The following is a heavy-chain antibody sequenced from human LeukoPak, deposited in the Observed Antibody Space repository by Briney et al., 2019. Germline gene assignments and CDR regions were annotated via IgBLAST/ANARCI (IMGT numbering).Heavy chain of an antibody. Sequence: GGSLRLSCAASGVTFSSYEMNWVRQAPGKGLEWVSYISSSGSTIYYADSVKGRFTSSSDNAKNSLYLQMTSLRAEATAVYYSARGPRTYCGGDYWGQGTLVTVSS. CDR1: GVTFSSYE. J-gene: IGHJ4*02. CDR3: ARGPRTYCGGDY. V-gene: IGHV3-48*03. D-gene: IGHD2-21*01. CDR2: ISSSGSTI.